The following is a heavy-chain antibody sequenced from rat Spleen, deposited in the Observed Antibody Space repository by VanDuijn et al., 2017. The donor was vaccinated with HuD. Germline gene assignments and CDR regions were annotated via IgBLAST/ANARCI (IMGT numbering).Heavy chain of an antibody. D-gene: IGHD1-4*01. CDR1: GFTFSDYN. CDR2: ISNAGSST. V-gene: IGHV5-7*01. CDR3: ARPNYPGFNYFDY. J-gene: IGHJ2*01. Sequence: EVRLVESGGDLVRPGRSLKLSCAASGFTFSDYNIAWVRQAPKKGLEWVATISNAGSSTYYRGSVKGRFTISRDNAKTTLYLQMDSLRSEDTATYYCARPNYPGFNYFDYWGQGVMVTVSS.